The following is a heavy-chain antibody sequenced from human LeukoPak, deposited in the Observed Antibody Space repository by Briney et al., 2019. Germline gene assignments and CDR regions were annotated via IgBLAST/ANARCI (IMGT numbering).Heavy chain of an antibody. Sequence: PGGSLRLSCAASGFTFSSYSMNWVRQAPGKGLEWVSYISSSSSTIYYADSVKGRFTISRDNAKNSLYLQMNSLRAKDTAVYYCAREYYDFWSGLENYYYYMDVWGKGTTVTVSS. J-gene: IGHJ6*03. V-gene: IGHV3-48*01. CDR1: GFTFSSYS. D-gene: IGHD3-3*01. CDR2: ISSSSSTI. CDR3: AREYYDFWSGLENYYYYMDV.